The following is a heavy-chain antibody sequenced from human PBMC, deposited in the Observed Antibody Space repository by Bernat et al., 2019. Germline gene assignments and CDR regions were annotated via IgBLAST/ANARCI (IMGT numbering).Heavy chain of an antibody. CDR3: AQTYSGSYYLGDAFDN. CDR1: GFPVSSNY. Sequence: EVQLVESGGGLVQPGGSLRLSCAASGFPVSSNYMSWVRQAPGKGLEWVSVIYSGGSTYYADYVKGRFTISRDKTKNTLYLQMISLRAEDTAVYYCAQTYSGSYYLGDAFDNWGQGTMVTVSS. CDR2: IYSGGST. J-gene: IGHJ3*02. V-gene: IGHV3-66*01. D-gene: IGHD1-26*01.